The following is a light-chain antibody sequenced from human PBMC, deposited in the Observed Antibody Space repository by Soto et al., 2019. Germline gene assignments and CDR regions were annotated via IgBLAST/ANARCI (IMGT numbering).Light chain of an antibody. CDR2: DAS. J-gene: IGKJ5*01. Sequence: EIVLTQSPATLSLSPGERATLSCRASQSVSSYLAWYQQKPGQAPRLLIYDASNRATGIPARFSGSGSGTDFTLTISSLEPEDFAVYYCQQRSNWPPITFGQGNDWRI. CDR1: QSVSSY. CDR3: QQRSNWPPIT. V-gene: IGKV3-11*01.